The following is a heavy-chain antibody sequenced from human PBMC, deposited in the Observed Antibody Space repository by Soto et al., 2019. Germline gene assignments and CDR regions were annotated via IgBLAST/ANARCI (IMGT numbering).Heavy chain of an antibody. V-gene: IGHV5-51*01. CDR3: ARQRYSDY. Sequence: ESLKISCQASGYIFHNYWIGWVRQMPGKGLEWLGIIYPGDSNIRYNPSFQGQVTISADKSLSTTYLHWSSLKASDTAMYYCARQRYSDYWGQGTLVTVSS. J-gene: IGHJ4*02. D-gene: IGHD2-21*01. CDR2: IYPGDSNI. CDR1: GYIFHNYW.